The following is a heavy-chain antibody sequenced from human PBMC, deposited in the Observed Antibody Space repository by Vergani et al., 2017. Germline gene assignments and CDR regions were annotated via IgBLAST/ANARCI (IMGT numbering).Heavy chain of an antibody. V-gene: IGHV3-23*01. CDR2: IKNTGDST. Sequence: DVQLLQSGGDLVQPGGSLKLTCVASGFTFSSHAMSWVRQGHGQGLEWVSSIKNTGDSTHYADSVKGRFTISRDNSKNTLYLQMNSLRVEDTAVYYCGRGSDNYNWGQGTLVTVSS. D-gene: IGHD5-24*01. CDR3: GRGSDNYN. J-gene: IGHJ4*02. CDR1: GFTFSSHA.